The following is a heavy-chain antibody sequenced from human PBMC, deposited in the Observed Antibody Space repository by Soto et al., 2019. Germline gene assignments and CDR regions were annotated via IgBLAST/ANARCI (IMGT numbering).Heavy chain of an antibody. Sequence: GGSLRLSCAASGFAFSDSAMHWVRQASGKGLEWVGRIRSKANNYATTYDASVKGRFTISRDDSKNMAYLQMSSLKTEDTAVYFCTRRYYHDSSGYYYGDYWGQGALVTVSS. CDR1: GFAFSDSA. CDR3: TRRYYHDSSGYYYGDY. CDR2: IRSKANNYAT. J-gene: IGHJ4*02. D-gene: IGHD3-22*01. V-gene: IGHV3-73*01.